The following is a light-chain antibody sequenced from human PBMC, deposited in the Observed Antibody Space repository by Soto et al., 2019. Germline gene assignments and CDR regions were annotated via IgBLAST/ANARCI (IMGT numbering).Light chain of an antibody. CDR2: DAS. J-gene: IGKJ2*01. CDR1: QPIGSW. Sequence: DIQMTQSPSSVSASVGDRVTITCRASQPIGSWLAWYQQRPGKAPNLLIYDASSLPSGVPSRFSGSGSGTDFTLTISSLQPEDFTTYFCQQANTFPLTFGQGTKLEIQ. CDR3: QQANTFPLT. V-gene: IGKV1D-12*01.